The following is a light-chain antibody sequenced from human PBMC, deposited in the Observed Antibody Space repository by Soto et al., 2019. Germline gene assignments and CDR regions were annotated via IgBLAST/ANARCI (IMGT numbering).Light chain of an antibody. CDR3: EQANSFPFT. Sequence: DIQMTQSPSSVSASVGDRVTITCRASQSISSWLAWYQQKPGKAPKLLIYAASSLQSGVPSRFSGSGSGTDFTLTISSLQPEAFATYYCEQANSFPFTVGRGNKVDI. CDR2: AAS. J-gene: IGKJ3*01. V-gene: IGKV1-12*01. CDR1: QSISSW.